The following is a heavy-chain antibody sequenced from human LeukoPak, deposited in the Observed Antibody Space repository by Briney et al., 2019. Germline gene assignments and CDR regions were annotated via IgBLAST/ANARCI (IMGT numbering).Heavy chain of an antibody. D-gene: IGHD1-1*01. CDR1: GFPFIEYS. V-gene: IGHV3-48*01. Sequence: GGSLRLSRTASGFPFIEYSMNWVRQAPGKGLEWISYIGIDSGNTKYADSVRGRFTISTDKAKNSLYLQMNSLRVEDTAVYYCARDHNYAFDNWGQGTLVSVAS. CDR3: ARDHNYAFDN. J-gene: IGHJ4*02. CDR2: IGIDSGNT.